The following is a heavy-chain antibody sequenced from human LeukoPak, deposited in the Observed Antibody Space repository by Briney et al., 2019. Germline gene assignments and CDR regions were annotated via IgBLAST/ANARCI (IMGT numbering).Heavy chain of an antibody. CDR2: ISGSGGST. CDR3: AKVTDSSSAGSDY. Sequence: GGSLRLSCAASGFTFSSYAMSWVRQAPEKGLEWVSAISGSGGSTYYADSVKGRFTISRDNSKNTLYVQMNSLRAEDTAVYYRAKVTDSSSAGSDYWGQGTLVTVSS. J-gene: IGHJ4*02. CDR1: GFTFSSYA. D-gene: IGHD6-6*01. V-gene: IGHV3-23*01.